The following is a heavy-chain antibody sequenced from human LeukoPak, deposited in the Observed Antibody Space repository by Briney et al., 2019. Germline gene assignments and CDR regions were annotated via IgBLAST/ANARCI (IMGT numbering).Heavy chain of an antibody. J-gene: IGHJ5*02. CDR2: IYYSGST. CDR3: ARGGLAYCGGDCYTLDP. D-gene: IGHD2-21*02. Sequence: SETLSLTCTVSGGSISSHYWSWIRRPPGKGLEWIGYIYYSGSTNYNPSLKSRVTISVDTSKNQFSLKLSSVTAADTAVYYRARGGLAYCGGDCYTLDPWGQGTLVTVYS. V-gene: IGHV4-59*11. CDR1: GGSISSHY.